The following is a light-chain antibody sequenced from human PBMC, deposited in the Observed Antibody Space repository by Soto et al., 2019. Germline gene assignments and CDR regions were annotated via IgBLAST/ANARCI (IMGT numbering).Light chain of an antibody. CDR2: AAS. CDR3: HQYGSLPHT. Sequence: EIVLTQSPGTLSLSPGARATLSCLASQSVSGTQLAWYQQNPGQGPRLLLYAASSRATDIPDRFSGSASGTDFTFIISRLEPEDFGMYYCHQYGSLPHTFGQGTKVE. CDR1: QSVSGTQ. V-gene: IGKV3-20*01. J-gene: IGKJ2*01.